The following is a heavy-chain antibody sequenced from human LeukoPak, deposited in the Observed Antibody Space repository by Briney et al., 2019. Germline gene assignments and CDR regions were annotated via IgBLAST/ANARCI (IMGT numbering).Heavy chain of an antibody. CDR1: GFTFSRDW. V-gene: IGHV3-7*05. CDR2: INQDGSKK. J-gene: IGHJ3*01. Sequence: GGSLRLSCAASGFTFSRDWMNWVRPAPGKGLERVANINQDGSKKYYVDSVRGRCTISRDNAKNSLYLQMNSLRDEDTAVYYCARDSDILAGVAYDVWGQGTMVIVSS. CDR3: ARDSDILAGVAYDV. D-gene: IGHD3-9*01.